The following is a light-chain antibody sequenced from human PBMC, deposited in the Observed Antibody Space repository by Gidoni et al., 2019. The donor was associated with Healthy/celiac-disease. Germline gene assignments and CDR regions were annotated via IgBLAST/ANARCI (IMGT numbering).Light chain of an antibody. CDR2: KAS. CDR3: QQXNSYSRT. CDR1: QSISSW. J-gene: IGKJ1*01. Sequence: IQMTQSPSTLSASVGDRVTITCRASQSISSWLAWYQQKPGKAPKLLIYKASSLESGVPSRXSGSGSXTEFTLTISXLQPDDFATYYCQQXNSYSRTFGQGTKVEIK. V-gene: IGKV1-5*03.